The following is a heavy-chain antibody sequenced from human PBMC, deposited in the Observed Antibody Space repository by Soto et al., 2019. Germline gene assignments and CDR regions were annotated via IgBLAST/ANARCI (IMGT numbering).Heavy chain of an antibody. CDR2: ISYDGSNK. J-gene: IGHJ3*02. D-gene: IGHD5-18*01. V-gene: IGHV3-30*18. CDR3: AKTQIYTAMDGWDAFDI. Sequence: QVQLVESGGGVVQPGRSLRLSCAASGFTFSSYGMHWVRQAPGKGLEWVAVISYDGSNKYYADSVKGRFTISRDNSKNTLYLQMNSLRAEDTAVYYCAKTQIYTAMDGWDAFDIWGQGTMVTVSS. CDR1: GFTFSSYG.